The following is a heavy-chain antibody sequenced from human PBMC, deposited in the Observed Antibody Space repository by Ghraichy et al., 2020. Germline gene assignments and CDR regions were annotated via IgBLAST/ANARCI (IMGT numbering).Heavy chain of an antibody. Sequence: SETLSLTCTVSGGSISSYYWSWIRQPPGKGLEWIGYIYYSGSTNYNPSPKSRVTISVDTSKNQFSLKLSSVTAADTAVYYCARAGDDIWSGYYPDDWGQGTLVTVPP. CDR3: ARAGDDIWSGYYPDD. J-gene: IGHJ4*02. D-gene: IGHD3-3*01. V-gene: IGHV4-59*01. CDR2: IYYSGST. CDR1: GGSISSYY.